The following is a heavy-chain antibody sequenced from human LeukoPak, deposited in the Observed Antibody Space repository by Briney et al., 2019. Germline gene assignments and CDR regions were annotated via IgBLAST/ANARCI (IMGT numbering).Heavy chain of an antibody. CDR3: ARGIEYCSSTSCYNWYFDL. Sequence: GASVKVSCKASGYTFTGHYMHWVRQAPGQGLEWMGWINPNTGGTNFAQKFQGRVTMTRDTSISAAYMELSRLTSDDTAVYYCARGIEYCSSTSCYNWYFDLWGRGSLVSVSS. J-gene: IGHJ2*01. D-gene: IGHD2-2*02. CDR1: GYTFTGHY. V-gene: IGHV1-2*02. CDR2: INPNTGGT.